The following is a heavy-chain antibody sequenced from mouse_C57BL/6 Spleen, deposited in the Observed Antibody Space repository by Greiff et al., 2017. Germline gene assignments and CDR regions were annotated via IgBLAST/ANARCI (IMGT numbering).Heavy chain of an antibody. CDR2: IHPSDRDT. V-gene: IGHV1-74*01. Sequence: QVQLQQPGAELVKPGASVKVSCKASGYTFTSYWMHWVKQRPGQGLEWIGRIHPSDRDTNYNQKFKGKATLTVDKSSSTAYMQLSSLTSEDSAVYYCAMPYGYDGGYAMDYWGQGTSVTVSS. D-gene: IGHD2-2*01. J-gene: IGHJ4*01. CDR3: AMPYGYDGGYAMDY. CDR1: GYTFTSYW.